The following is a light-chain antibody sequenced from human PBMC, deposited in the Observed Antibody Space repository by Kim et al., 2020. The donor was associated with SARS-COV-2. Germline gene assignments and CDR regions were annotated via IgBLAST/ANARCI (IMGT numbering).Light chain of an antibody. J-gene: IGKJ1*01. CDR2: GAS. V-gene: IGKV3-20*01. CDR3: QQYGSSPWT. Sequence: AWEGAAPCCRASRGVSSSYLAWYQQKPGQAPRLLIYGASSRATGIPDRFSGSGSGTDFTLTISRLEPEDFAVYYCQQYGSSPWTFGQGTKVDIK. CDR1: RGVSSSY.